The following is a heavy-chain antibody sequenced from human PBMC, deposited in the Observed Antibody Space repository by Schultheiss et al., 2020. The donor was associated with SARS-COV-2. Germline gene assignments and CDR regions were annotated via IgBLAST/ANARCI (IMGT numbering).Heavy chain of an antibody. CDR2: IYYSGST. CDR1: GGSISSGGYS. D-gene: IGHD6-19*01. Sequence: SETLSLTCTVSGGSISSGGYSWSWIRQPPGKGLEWIGYIYYSGSTYYNPSLKSRVTISVDRSKNQFSLKLSSVTAADTAVYYCARLRPAVASVWGQGTTVTVSS. CDR3: ARLRPAVASV. J-gene: IGHJ6*02. V-gene: IGHV4-30-4*07.